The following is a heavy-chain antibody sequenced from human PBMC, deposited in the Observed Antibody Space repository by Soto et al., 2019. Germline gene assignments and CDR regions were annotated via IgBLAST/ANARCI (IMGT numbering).Heavy chain of an antibody. Sequence: SVKVSCKASGGSFSNFGISWVGQAPGQGLEWMGGIVPVFGRPNYAQRFRGRLTITADEPTSTGYMELISLRSDDTAVYYCAREGSGYNFWGQGTKVTVSS. V-gene: IGHV1-69*13. CDR1: GGSFSNFG. CDR2: IVPVFGRP. D-gene: IGHD5-12*01. CDR3: AREGSGYNF. J-gene: IGHJ4*02.